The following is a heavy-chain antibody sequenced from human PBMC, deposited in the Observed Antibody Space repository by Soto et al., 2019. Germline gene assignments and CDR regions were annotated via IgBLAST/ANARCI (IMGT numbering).Heavy chain of an antibody. CDR3: VRVGEQWLTFGGKDAFDI. J-gene: IGHJ3*02. Sequence: EVQLVESGGGLIQPGGSLRISCAASGLSVSRNYMSWVRQAPGKGLQWVSIIYTNGSTFDADSVKGRFTISRDKSKNTLYLQRNSLRVEDPAVYFCVRVGEQWLTFGGKDAFDIWGQGTLVFVSS. D-gene: IGHD6-19*01. V-gene: IGHV3-53*01. CDR1: GLSVSRNY. CDR2: IYTNGST.